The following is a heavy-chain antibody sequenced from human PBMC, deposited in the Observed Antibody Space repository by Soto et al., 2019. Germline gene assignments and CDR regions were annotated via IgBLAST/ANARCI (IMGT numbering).Heavy chain of an antibody. CDR2: ISSSSSYI. D-gene: IGHD6-13*01. CDR3: ARAYSSSWYVRYNWFDP. CDR1: GFTFSSYS. Sequence: EVQLVESGGGLVKPGGSLRLSCAASGFTFSSYSMNWVRQAPGKGLEWVSSISSSSSYIYYADSVKGRFTISRDNAKKSLYLQMNSLRAEDTAVYYCARAYSSSWYVRYNWFDPWGQGTLVTVSS. J-gene: IGHJ5*02. V-gene: IGHV3-21*01.